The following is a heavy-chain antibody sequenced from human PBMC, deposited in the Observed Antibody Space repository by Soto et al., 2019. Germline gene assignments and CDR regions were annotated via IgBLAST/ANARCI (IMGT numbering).Heavy chain of an antibody. CDR2: INHSGST. V-gene: IGHV4-34*01. CDR1: GGSFSGYY. D-gene: IGHD2-8*01. Sequence: QVQLQQGGAGLLKPSETLSLTCAVYGGSFSGYYWSWIRQPPGKGLEWIGEINHSGSTNYNPSLKSLVTISVDSSKNHFSLRLSSVTAADTAVYYCARDMLGYYYYGMDVCGQGTTVTVSS. J-gene: IGHJ6*02. CDR3: ARDMLGYYYYGMDV.